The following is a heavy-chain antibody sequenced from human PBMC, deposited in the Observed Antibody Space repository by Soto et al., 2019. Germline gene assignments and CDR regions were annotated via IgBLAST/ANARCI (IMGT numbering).Heavy chain of an antibody. Sequence: QVQLVQSGAEVKKPGASVKVSCKASGYTFTSYAMLWVRQAPGQRLEWMGWINAGNGNTKYSQKFQGRVTITRDTSASTAYMELSSLRSEDTAVYYCASALWFGDFSFDYWCQGTLVTVSS. CDR3: ASALWFGDFSFDY. CDR1: GYTFTSYA. V-gene: IGHV1-3*01. CDR2: INAGNGNT. D-gene: IGHD3-10*01. J-gene: IGHJ4*02.